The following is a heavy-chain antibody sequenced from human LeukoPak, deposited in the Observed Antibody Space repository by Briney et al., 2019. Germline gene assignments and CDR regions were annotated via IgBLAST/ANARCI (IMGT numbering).Heavy chain of an antibody. CDR1: GYTFTSYG. J-gene: IGHJ5*02. D-gene: IGHD2-15*01. Sequence: ASVKVSCKASGYTFTSYGISWVRQAPGQGLEWMGWISAYNGNTNYAQEFQGRVTMTRDPSISTAYMDLSSLRSDDTAVYYCARSIGGPYWFDPWGQGTLVTVSS. V-gene: IGHV1-18*01. CDR3: ARSIGGPYWFDP. CDR2: ISAYNGNT.